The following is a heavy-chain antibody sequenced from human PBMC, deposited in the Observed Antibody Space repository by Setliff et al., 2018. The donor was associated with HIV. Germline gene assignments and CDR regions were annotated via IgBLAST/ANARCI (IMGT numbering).Heavy chain of an antibody. CDR3: ARQQHSSDLKIWNY. CDR2: IYYSGST. D-gene: IGHD6-19*01. Sequence: SETLSLTCTVSGASIRTGSYYWGWIRQPPGKGLEWVGSIYYSGSTYYSPSLKSRVTISVDTSKNQFSLTLTSVTAADTAVYYCARQQHSSDLKIWNYWGQGTLVTVSS. CDR1: GASIRTGSYY. V-gene: IGHV4-39*01. J-gene: IGHJ4*02.